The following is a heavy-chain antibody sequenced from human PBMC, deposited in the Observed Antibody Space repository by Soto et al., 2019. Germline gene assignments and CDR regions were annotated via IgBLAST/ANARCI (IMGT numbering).Heavy chain of an antibody. V-gene: IGHV1-18*01. CDR1: GYTFISYG. Sequence: QVQLVQSGVEVKKPGASVRVSCKTSGYTFISYGINWLRQAPGQGLEWMGRITAYNNKTNYAQNLQGRVTMTTDTSTSTAYLEPRSLRSDDTAVYFCTRGYCTSASCYAFDYWGQGTRVTVSS. J-gene: IGHJ4*02. CDR2: ITAYNNKT. CDR3: TRGYCTSASCYAFDY. D-gene: IGHD2-2*01.